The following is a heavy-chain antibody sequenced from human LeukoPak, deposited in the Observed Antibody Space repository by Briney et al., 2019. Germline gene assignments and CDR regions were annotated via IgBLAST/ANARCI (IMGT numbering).Heavy chain of an antibody. V-gene: IGHV4-61*01. CDR1: GGSVSSGSYY. D-gene: IGHD1-26*01. CDR3: ARAAYSGSYHSDY. J-gene: IGHJ4*02. Sequence: SETLSLTCTVSGGSVSSGSYYWNWIRQPPGKGLEWIGYIYYSGGTNYNPSLKSRVTISVDTSKNQFSLKLSSVTAADTAVYYCARAAYSGSYHSDYWGQGTLVTVSS. CDR2: IYYSGGT.